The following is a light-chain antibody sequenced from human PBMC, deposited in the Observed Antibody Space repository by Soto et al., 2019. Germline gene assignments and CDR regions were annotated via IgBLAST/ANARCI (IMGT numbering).Light chain of an antibody. CDR1: SSDVGGYNY. Sequence: QSALTQPASVSGSPGQSITISCNGTSSDVGGYNYVSWYQQHPGKAPNLVIYDVSNRPSGVSNRFSGSKSGNTASLTISGLQVEDEADYYCSSYTSSRTLRFGGGTKLTVL. CDR3: SSYTSSRTLR. J-gene: IGLJ2*01. CDR2: DVS. V-gene: IGLV2-14*03.